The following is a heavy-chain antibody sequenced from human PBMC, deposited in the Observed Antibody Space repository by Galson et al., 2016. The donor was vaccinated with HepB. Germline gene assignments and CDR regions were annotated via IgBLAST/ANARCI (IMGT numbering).Heavy chain of an antibody. J-gene: IGHJ4*02. CDR1: GFAFSSHW. CDR2: INQDGTET. Sequence: SLRLSCAASGFAFSSHWMTWVRQAPGKGLEWVADINQDGTETYYVDSLKGRFTISRDNAKNSLYLQMNSLRAEDTAIYYCAKGYGYFDYWGQGTLVTVSS. D-gene: IGHD3-10*01. CDR3: AKGYGYFDY. V-gene: IGHV3-7*03.